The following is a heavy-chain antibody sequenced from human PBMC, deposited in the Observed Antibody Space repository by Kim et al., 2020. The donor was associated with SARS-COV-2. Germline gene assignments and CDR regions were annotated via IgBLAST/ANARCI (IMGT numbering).Heavy chain of an antibody. CDR2: INHSGST. D-gene: IGHD2-2*03. Sequence: SETLSLTCAVYGGSFSGYYWSWIRQPPGKGLEWIGEINHSGSTNYNPSLKSRVTISVDTSKNQFSLKLSSVTAADTAVYYCARRGYCSSTSCLHDAFDIWGQGTMVTVSS. J-gene: IGHJ3*02. V-gene: IGHV4-34*01. CDR1: GGSFSGYY. CDR3: ARRGYCSSTSCLHDAFDI.